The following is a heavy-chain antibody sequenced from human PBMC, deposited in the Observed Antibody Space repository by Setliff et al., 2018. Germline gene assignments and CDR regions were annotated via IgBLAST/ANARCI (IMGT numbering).Heavy chain of an antibody. CDR2: INPSGGST. D-gene: IGHD6-13*01. Sequence: RASVKVSCKASGYTFTSYYMHWVRQAPGQGLEWMGIINPSGGSTSYAQKFQGRVTMTRDTSTSTVYMELSSLRSEDTAVYYCAKSGIIAAAGYYFDYWGQGTLVTVSS. CDR3: AKSGIIAAAGYYFDY. V-gene: IGHV1-46*01. J-gene: IGHJ4*02. CDR1: GYTFTSYY.